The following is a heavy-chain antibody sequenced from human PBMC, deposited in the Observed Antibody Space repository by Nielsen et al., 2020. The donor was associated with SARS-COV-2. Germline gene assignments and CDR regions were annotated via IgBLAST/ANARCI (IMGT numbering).Heavy chain of an antibody. CDR2: INAGNGNT. CDR3: ARDPPLYCGGDCSPLDY. D-gene: IGHD2-21*02. Sequence: ASVKVSCKASGYTFTSYAMHWVRQAPGQRLEWMGWINAGNGNTKYSQKFQGRVTITRDTSASTAYMELSSLRSEDTAVYYCARDPPLYCGGDCSPLDYWGQGTLVTVSS. J-gene: IGHJ4*02. V-gene: IGHV1-3*01. CDR1: GYTFTSYA.